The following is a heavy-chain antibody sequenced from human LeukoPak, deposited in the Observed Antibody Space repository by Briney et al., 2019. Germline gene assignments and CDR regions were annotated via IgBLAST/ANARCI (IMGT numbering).Heavy chain of an antibody. CDR1: GGSISSYY. D-gene: IGHD6-13*01. J-gene: IGHJ4*02. CDR3: ARATRIAAAEFFFDY. CDR2: IYYSGST. V-gene: IGHV4-59*01. Sequence: SETLSLTCTVSGGSISSYYWSWIRQPPGKGLERIGYIYYSGSTNYNPPLKSRVTISVDTSKNQFSLKLSSVTAADTAVYYCARATRIAAAEFFFDYWGQGTLVTVSS.